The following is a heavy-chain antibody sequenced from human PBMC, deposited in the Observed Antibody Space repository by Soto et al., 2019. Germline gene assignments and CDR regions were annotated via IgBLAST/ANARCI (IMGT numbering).Heavy chain of an antibody. CDR3: ARAHPGVCSGGSCYYRSAFDI. J-gene: IGHJ3*02. D-gene: IGHD2-15*01. V-gene: IGHV4-34*01. Sequence: SETLSLTCAFYGGSFSGYYWSLIRQPPGKGLEWIGEINHSGSTNYNPSLKSRVTISVDTSKNQFSLKLSSVTAADTAVYYCARAHPGVCSGGSCYYRSAFDIWGQGTMVTVSS. CDR1: GGSFSGYY. CDR2: INHSGST.